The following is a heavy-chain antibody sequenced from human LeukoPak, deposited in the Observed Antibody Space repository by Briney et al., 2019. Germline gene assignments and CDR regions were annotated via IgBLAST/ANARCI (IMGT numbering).Heavy chain of an antibody. CDR2: ICYTGRT. CDR3: ARECGGRTVGECFTY. Sequence: SETLSLTCNVSGAYISSSYWSWIRQPPGKGLEWFGYICYTGRTSYSPSLRRRVSMSADTSKNQISLKLSSVTAADTAVYYCARECGGRTVGECFTYWGQGTQVTVSS. V-gene: IGHV4-59*01. J-gene: IGHJ4*02. D-gene: IGHD3-16*01. CDR1: GAYISSSY.